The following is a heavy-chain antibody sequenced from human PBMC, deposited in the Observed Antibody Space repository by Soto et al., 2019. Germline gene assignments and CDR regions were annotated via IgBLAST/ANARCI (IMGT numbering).Heavy chain of an antibody. CDR2: IYSGGST. CDR3: ARDILTGYYNLGAFDI. Sequence: EVQLVESGGGLVQPGGSLRLSCAASGFTVSSNYMSWVRQAPGKGLEWVSVIYSGGSTYYADSVKGRFTISRDNSKNTQYLQMNSLRAEDTAVYYCARDILTGYYNLGAFDIWGQGTMVTVSS. CDR1: GFTVSSNY. V-gene: IGHV3-66*01. J-gene: IGHJ3*02. D-gene: IGHD3-9*01.